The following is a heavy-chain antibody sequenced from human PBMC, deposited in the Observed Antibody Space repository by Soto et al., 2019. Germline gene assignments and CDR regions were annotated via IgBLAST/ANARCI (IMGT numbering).Heavy chain of an antibody. V-gene: IGHV3-33*01. Sequence: ESGGGVVQPGTSLRLSCAASGFIFRTYGMHWVRQAPGKGLEWVAIIWYDGRNKYYADSVKGRFTVSRDNSKNTLYLQMDSLRAEDTAVYYCARGSGSNSYIMDVWGHGTTVTVSS. D-gene: IGHD3-3*01. CDR1: GFIFRTYG. J-gene: IGHJ6*02. CDR3: ARGSGSNSYIMDV. CDR2: IWYDGRNK.